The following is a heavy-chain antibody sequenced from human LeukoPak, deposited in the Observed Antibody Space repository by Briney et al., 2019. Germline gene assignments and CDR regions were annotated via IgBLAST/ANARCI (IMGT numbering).Heavy chain of an antibody. V-gene: IGHV4-38-2*02. CDR2: IYHSGST. Sequence: SETLSLTCTVSGYSISSGYYWGWIRQPPGKGLEWIGNIYHSGSTYYNPSLKSRVTISVDTSKNQFSLKLSSVTAAGTAVYYCARVEEEITLVRGIIRSYYFDYWGQGTLVTVSS. CDR1: GYSISSGYY. D-gene: IGHD3-10*01. CDR3: ARVEEEITLVRGIIRSYYFDY. J-gene: IGHJ4*02.